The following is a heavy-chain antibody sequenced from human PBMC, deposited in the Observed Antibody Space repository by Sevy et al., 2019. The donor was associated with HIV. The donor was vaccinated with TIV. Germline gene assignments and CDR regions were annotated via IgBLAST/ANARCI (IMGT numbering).Heavy chain of an antibody. Sequence: GGSLRLSCAASGFSFSSYAMGWVRQTPGKGLEWVSAISGSGGSTYYADSVKGRFTISRDNSKNTLYLQMNSLIAEDTAVYYCAKGGFTMVRGVFDYWGQGTLVTVSS. J-gene: IGHJ4*02. V-gene: IGHV3-23*01. CDR2: ISGSGGST. D-gene: IGHD3-10*01. CDR3: AKGGFTMVRGVFDY. CDR1: GFSFSSYA.